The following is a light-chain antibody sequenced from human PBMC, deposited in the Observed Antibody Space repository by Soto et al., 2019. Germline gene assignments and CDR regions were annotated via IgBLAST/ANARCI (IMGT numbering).Light chain of an antibody. CDR2: EVS. J-gene: IGLJ1*01. Sequence: QSVLTQPASVSGSPGQSITISCTGTSSNVGSYKLVSWYQQHPGKAPKLMIYEVSNRPSGVSNRFSGSKSGNTASLTISGLRAEDEADYYCSSYTSSSPYVFGTGTKVTVL. CDR1: SSNVGSYKL. CDR3: SSYTSSSPYV. V-gene: IGLV2-14*02.